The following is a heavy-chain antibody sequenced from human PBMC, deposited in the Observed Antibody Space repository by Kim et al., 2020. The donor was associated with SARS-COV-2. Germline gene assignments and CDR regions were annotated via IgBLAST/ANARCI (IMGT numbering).Heavy chain of an antibody. D-gene: IGHD4-4*01. CDR3: ARAVTTSATTTTNWFDP. V-gene: IGHV1-3*01. J-gene: IGHJ5*02. Sequence: FQGRVTITRDTSASTAYMELSSLRSEDTAVYYCARAVTTSATTTTNWFDPWGQGTLVTVSS.